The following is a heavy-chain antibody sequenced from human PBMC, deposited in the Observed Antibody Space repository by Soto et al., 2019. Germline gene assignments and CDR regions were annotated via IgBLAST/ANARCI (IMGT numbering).Heavy chain of an antibody. J-gene: IGHJ5*02. CDR3: ARDILITFGGLRWGWFDP. Sequence: QVQLVQSGAEVKKPGASVKVSCKASGYTFTSYYMHWVRQAPGQGLEWMGIINPSGGSTSYAQKFQGRVTMTRDTSTSTGYMELSSLRSEDTAVYYCARDILITFGGLRWGWFDPWGQGTLVTVSS. CDR2: INPSGGST. V-gene: IGHV1-46*01. D-gene: IGHD3-16*01. CDR1: GYTFTSYY.